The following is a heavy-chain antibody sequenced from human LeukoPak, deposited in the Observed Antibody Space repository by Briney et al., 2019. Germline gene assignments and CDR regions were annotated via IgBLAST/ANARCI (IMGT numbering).Heavy chain of an antibody. CDR1: GDSISSYY. CDR2: IYYSGTT. J-gene: IGHJ4*02. V-gene: IGHV4-59*01. CDR3: ARQGYSSGFYYFDY. D-gene: IGHD6-19*01. Sequence: PSETLSLTCTVSGDSISSYYWSWIRRPPGKGLEWIGYIYYSGTTNYNPSLKSRVTISLDASQNQCSLKLSTVTAADTAVYYCARQGYSSGFYYFDYWGQGTLVTVSS.